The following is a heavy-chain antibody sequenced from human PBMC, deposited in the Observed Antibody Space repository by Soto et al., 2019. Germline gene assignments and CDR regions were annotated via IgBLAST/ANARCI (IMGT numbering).Heavy chain of an antibody. Sequence: PRGSLRLSCADSGFSFTNIAMSWVRQAPGKGLEWVAGIGASGDITWYADSVKGRLSISRDNSKNTLYLQLNSLRFEDTAVYYCAKDDFTDRGDDYFDYWGPGTLVTVSS. D-gene: IGHD2-21*02. J-gene: IGHJ4*02. CDR1: GFSFTNIA. CDR3: AKDDFTDRGDDYFDY. CDR2: IGASGDIT. V-gene: IGHV3-23*01.